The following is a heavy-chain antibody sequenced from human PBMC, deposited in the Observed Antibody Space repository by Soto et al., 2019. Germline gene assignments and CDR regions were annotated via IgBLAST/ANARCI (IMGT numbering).Heavy chain of an antibody. Sequence: EVQLLESGGGLVQPGGSVRLSCAASGFTFSSYAMSWVRQAPGKGLEWVSAISGSGGSTYYADSVKGRFTISRDNSKNTLYLQMNSLRAEDTAVYYCAKVSAGPYYFDYWGQGTLVTVSS. V-gene: IGHV3-23*01. J-gene: IGHJ4*02. CDR2: ISGSGGST. D-gene: IGHD3-16*02. CDR1: GFTFSSYA. CDR3: AKVSAGPYYFDY.